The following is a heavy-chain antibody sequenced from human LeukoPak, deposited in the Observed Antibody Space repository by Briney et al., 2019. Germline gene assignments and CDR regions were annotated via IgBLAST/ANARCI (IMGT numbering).Heavy chain of an antibody. CDR1: GFTFSSYS. J-gene: IGHJ5*02. CDR2: ISSSSSYI. D-gene: IGHD6-19*01. V-gene: IGHV3-21*04. CDR3: ATVAVAGPLNWFDP. Sequence: KPGGSLRLSCAGSGFTFSSYSMNWVRQAPGKGLEWVSSISSSSSYIYYADSVKGRFTISRDNAKNSLYLQVNSLRAEDTAVYYCATVAVAGPLNWFDPWGQGTLVTVSS.